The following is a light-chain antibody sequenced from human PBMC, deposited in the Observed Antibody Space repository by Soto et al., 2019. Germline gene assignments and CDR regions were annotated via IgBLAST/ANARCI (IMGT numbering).Light chain of an antibody. CDR1: QSVPRN. CDR3: QQSSNWPPEIT. CDR2: DAP. J-gene: IGKJ5*01. Sequence: EIVLTQSPASLSLSPGDRATLSCRASQSVPRNLAWYQQRPGQAPRLLIYDAPSRATGIPDRFSGSGSGTDFILTISSLEPEDFAVYYCQQSSNWPPEITFGQGTRLEIK. V-gene: IGKV3-11*01.